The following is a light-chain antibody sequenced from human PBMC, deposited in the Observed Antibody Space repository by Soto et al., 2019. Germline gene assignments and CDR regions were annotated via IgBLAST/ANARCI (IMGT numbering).Light chain of an antibody. V-gene: IGKV1-5*03. CDR3: QQYNDNWT. CDR1: QSISSW. J-gene: IGKJ1*01. Sequence: DSQVTQSPSTLSASVGDRDTITCRASQSISSWLAWYQQKPGTAPKLLIYKASTLQSGVPSRFSGSGSGTEFTLTISSLQPDDSATYYCQQYNDNWTFGQGTKVDIK. CDR2: KAS.